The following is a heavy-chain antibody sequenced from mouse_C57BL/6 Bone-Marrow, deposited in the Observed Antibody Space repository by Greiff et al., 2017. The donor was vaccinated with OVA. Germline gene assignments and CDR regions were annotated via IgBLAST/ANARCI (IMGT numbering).Heavy chain of an antibody. CDR1: GYAFSSYW. V-gene: IGHV1-80*01. D-gene: IGHD2-4*01. Sequence: QVQLQQSGPELVKPGASVKISCKASGYAFSSYWMNWVKQRPGKGLEWIGQIYPGDGDTNYNGKFKGKATLTADKSSSTAYMQLSSLTSEDSAVYFCARSDYDYDRVFDYWGQGTTLTVSS. J-gene: IGHJ2*01. CDR3: ARSDYDYDRVFDY. CDR2: IYPGDGDT.